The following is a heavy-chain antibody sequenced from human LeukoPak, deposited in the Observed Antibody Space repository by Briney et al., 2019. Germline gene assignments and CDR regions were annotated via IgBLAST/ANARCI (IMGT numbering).Heavy chain of an antibody. Sequence: PGGSLRLSCAASGFTFDDYGMSWVRQAPGKGLEWVSGINWNGGSTGYADSVKGRFTISRDNAKNSLYLQMNSLRAEDTALYHCARCSLTAAQLCYYMDVWGKGTTVTVSS. D-gene: IGHD2-15*01. CDR2: INWNGGST. CDR3: ARCSLTAAQLCYYMDV. CDR1: GFTFDDYG. V-gene: IGHV3-20*01. J-gene: IGHJ6*03.